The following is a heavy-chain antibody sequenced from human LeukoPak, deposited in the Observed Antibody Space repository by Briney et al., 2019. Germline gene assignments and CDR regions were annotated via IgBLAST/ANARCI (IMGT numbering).Heavy chain of an antibody. CDR2: IYPGDSDT. J-gene: IGHJ4*02. CDR3: ARLLGGYSYGFTGYYFDY. D-gene: IGHD5-18*01. V-gene: IGHV5-51*01. Sequence: GESLKISCKGSGYSFTSYWIGWVRQMPGKGLEWMGVIYPGDSDTRYSPSFQGQVTISADKSISTAYLQWSSLKASDTAMYYCARLLGGYSYGFTGYYFDYWGQGTLVTVSS. CDR1: GYSFTSYW.